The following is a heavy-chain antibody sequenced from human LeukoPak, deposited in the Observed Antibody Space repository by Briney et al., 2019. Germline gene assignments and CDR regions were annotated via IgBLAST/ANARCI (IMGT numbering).Heavy chain of an antibody. CDR2: IKQDGSEK. D-gene: IGHD6-19*01. CDR1: GFTLSNFW. Sequence: PGGSLRLSCAASGFTLSNFWMSWVRQAPGKGLEWVANIKQDGSEKYYADSVKGRFTISRDNAKNSLYLQMNSLRAEDTAVYYCATHTSGWKGYLDYWGQGTLVTVSS. J-gene: IGHJ4*02. V-gene: IGHV3-7*05. CDR3: ATHTSGWKGYLDY.